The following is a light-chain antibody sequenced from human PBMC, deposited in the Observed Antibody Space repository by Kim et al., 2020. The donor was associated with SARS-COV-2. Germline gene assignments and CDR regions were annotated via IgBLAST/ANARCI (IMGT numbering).Light chain of an antibody. CDR3: QQYNTWRSIT. V-gene: IGKV3-15*01. J-gene: IGKJ4*01. Sequence: EIVMTQSPATLSVSPGETATLSCRASQSLGTKLAWYQQKLGQAPRLLIYGASTRATGISARFTGSGSGTEFALTIISLQSDDFAIYYCQQYNTWRSITFGGGTKVDIK. CDR1: QSLGTK. CDR2: GAS.